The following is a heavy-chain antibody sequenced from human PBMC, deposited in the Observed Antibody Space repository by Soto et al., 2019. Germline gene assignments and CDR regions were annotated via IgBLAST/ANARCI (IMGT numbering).Heavy chain of an antibody. J-gene: IGHJ4*02. D-gene: IGHD3-3*01. V-gene: IGHV1-69*06. CDR1: GGTFSSYA. CDR3: AREVVYYDFWSGYYDY. CDR2: IIPIFGTA. Sequence: ASVKVSCKASGGTFSSYAISWVRQAPGQGLEWMGGIIPIFGTANYAQKFQGRVTITADKSTSTAYMELSSLRSEDTAVYYCAREVVYYDFWSGYYDYWGQGTLVTVSS.